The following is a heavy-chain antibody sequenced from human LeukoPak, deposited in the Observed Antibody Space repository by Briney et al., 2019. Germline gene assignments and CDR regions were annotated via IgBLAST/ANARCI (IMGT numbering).Heavy chain of an antibody. CDR3: ARVGGCNLEGWFDP. CDR2: INWNGGST. V-gene: IGHV3-20*01. CDR1: GFTFDDYG. D-gene: IGHD5-24*01. J-gene: IGHJ5*02. Sequence: GGSLRLSCAASGFTFDDYGMSWVRHAPGKGLEWVSGINWNGGSTGYADSVKGRFTISRDNAKNSLYLQMNSLRAEDTALYHCARVGGCNLEGWFDPWGQGTLVTVSS.